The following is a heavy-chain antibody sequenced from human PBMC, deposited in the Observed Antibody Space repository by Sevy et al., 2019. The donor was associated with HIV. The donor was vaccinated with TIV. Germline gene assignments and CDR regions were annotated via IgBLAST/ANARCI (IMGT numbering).Heavy chain of an antibody. D-gene: IGHD4-17*01. CDR2: SSYDGGNI. CDR1: GFILGYYA. V-gene: IGHV3-30-3*01. CDR3: ARDFYEFGDPRGLDY. Sequence: GGSLRLSCTASGFILGYYAMHWVRQAPGKGLEWVAVSSYDGGNIYYADSVQGRFTVSRDNSKNTLYLQMNSLRPEDTAMDYCARDFYEFGDPRGLDYWGQGALVTVSS. J-gene: IGHJ4*02.